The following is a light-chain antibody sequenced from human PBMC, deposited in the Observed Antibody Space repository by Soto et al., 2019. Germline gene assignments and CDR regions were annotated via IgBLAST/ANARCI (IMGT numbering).Light chain of an antibody. CDR2: GAS. J-gene: IGKJ1*01. Sequence: EIVLTQSPGTLSLSPGERATLSCRASQSVNSNYLAWYQRKPGQAPRLLIYGASNRATDIPYRFSASASGTDFKHTTTRLEADDFAGYYCQQYDNRPPTFGRGTKVEVK. V-gene: IGKV3-20*01. CDR3: QQYDNRPPT. CDR1: QSVNSNY.